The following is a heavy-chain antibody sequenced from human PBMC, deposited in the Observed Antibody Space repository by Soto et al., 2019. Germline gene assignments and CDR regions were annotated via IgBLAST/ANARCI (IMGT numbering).Heavy chain of an antibody. V-gene: IGHV3-23*01. CDR1: GVTFSSYS. Sequence: HPGGALRLTCAASGVTFSSYSKHWVRQAPGKGLEWVSTVDSAGSTYYADSVTGRFTISRDNSRNTLSLQMNSLRAEDTAVYYCAKHRLARAIDYGGQGTPVTFS. CDR2: VDSAGST. CDR3: AKHRLARAIDY. J-gene: IGHJ4*02.